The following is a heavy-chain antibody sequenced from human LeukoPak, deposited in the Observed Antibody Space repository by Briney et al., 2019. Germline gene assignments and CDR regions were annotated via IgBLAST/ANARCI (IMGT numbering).Heavy chain of an antibody. CDR1: GFNLRASA. V-gene: IGHV3-23*01. CDR3: QYSSVPTPRDNFDY. CDR2: ISGSGGST. Sequence: PGGSLRLSCATSGFNLRASAMSWVRQAPGKGLEWVSAISGSGGSTYYADSVKGRFTISRDNSKNTLYLQMNSLRAEDTAVYYCQYSSVPTPRDNFDYWGQGTLVTVSS. D-gene: IGHD6-19*01. J-gene: IGHJ4*02.